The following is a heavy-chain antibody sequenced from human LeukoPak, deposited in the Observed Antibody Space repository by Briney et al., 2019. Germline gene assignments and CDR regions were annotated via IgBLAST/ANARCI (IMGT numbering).Heavy chain of an antibody. D-gene: IGHD5-12*01. CDR2: TWYDGSNK. CDR1: GFTFSSYG. V-gene: IGHV3-30*02. CDR3: AKHSGYSGYLDY. J-gene: IGHJ4*02. Sequence: GGSLRLSCAASGFTFSSYGMHWVRQAPGKGLEWVAVTWYDGSNKYYADSVKGRFTISRDNSKNTLYLQMNSLRAEDTAVYYCAKHSGYSGYLDYWGQGTLVTVSS.